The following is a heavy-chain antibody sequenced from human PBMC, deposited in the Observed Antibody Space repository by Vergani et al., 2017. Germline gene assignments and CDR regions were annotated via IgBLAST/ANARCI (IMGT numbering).Heavy chain of an antibody. CDR1: GFTFSSYA. CDR3: AKDLGSSWALDY. J-gene: IGHJ4*02. D-gene: IGHD6-13*01. V-gene: IGHV3-23*01. CDR2: ISGSGGST. Sequence: EVQLLESGGGLVQPGGSLRLSCAASGFTFSSYAMSWVRQAPGKGLEWVSAISGSGGSTYYADSVKGRFTISRDNSKNTLYLEMNSRRAEDTAVYYCAKDLGSSWALDYWGQGTLVTVSS.